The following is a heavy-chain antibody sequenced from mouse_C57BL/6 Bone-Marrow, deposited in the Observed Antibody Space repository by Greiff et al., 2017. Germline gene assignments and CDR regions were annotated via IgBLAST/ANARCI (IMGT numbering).Heavy chain of an antibody. CDR1: GYTFTSYW. CDR2: IDPSDSYT. J-gene: IGHJ3*01. CDR3: AREGYYYGSSGGFAY. D-gene: IGHD1-1*01. V-gene: IGHV1-50*01. Sequence: VQLQQPGAELVKPGASVKLSCKASGYTFTSYWMQWVKQRPGQGLEWIGEIDPSDSYTNYNQKFKGQATLTVDTSSSTAYMQLSSLTSEDSAVYYCAREGYYYGSSGGFAYWGQGTLVTVSA.